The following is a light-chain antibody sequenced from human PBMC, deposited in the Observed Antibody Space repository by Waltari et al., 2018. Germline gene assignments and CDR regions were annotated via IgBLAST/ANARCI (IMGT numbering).Light chain of an antibody. J-gene: IGLJ2*01. V-gene: IGLV1-40*01. CDR3: QSYDTSLSVV. CDR1: GSNPGAGYD. CDR2: GTS. Sequence: QSVLTQPPSVSGAPGQRVSISCPGRGSNPGAGYDVHWYQQHPGKAPKLLIYGTSTRPPGVPDRFFGSQSGTSASLAITALQAEDEAEYYCQSYDTSLSVVFGGGTKLTVL.